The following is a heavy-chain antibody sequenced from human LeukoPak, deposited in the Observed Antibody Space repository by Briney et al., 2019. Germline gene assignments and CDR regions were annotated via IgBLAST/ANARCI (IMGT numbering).Heavy chain of an antibody. CDR2: VYTSGST. J-gene: IGHJ4*02. D-gene: IGHD6-19*01. V-gene: IGHV4-61*02. CDR1: GGSINSGTYY. CDR3: ARSSGYNRYYFDY. Sequence: SETLSLTCTVSGGSINSGTYYWNWIRQPAGKGLEWIGRVYTSGSTNYNPSLKSRVTMSVDTSKNQFSLKLSSVTAADTAVYYCARSSGYNRYYFDYWGQGTLVTVSS.